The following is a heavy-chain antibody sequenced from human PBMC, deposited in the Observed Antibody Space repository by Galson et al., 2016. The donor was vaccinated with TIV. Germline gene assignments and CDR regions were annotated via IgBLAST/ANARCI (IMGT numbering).Heavy chain of an antibody. D-gene: IGHD3-3*01. Sequence: SLRLSCAASGFTFDDYGMSWVRQVPGKGLEWVSDINWNGAATGYADYVQGRFTISRDNAKKSVHLQMNSLRVEDTAFYYCARITVGGIWNAIDIWGQGTMVSVSP. CDR1: GFTFDDYG. CDR2: INWNGAAT. V-gene: IGHV3-20*04. CDR3: ARITVGGIWNAIDI. J-gene: IGHJ3*02.